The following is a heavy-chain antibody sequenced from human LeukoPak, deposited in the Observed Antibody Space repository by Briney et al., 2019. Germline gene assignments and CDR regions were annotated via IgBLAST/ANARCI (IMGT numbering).Heavy chain of an antibody. V-gene: IGHV6-1*01. J-gene: IGHJ3*02. Sequence: SQTLSLTCAISGDSVSSNGTAWNWIRQSPSRGLEWLGRTYYRSKWYNDYAVSVKSRITINPDTSKNQFSLQLNSVTPEDTAVYYCARNVEVVDAFDIWGQGTMVTVSS. CDR1: GDSVSSNGTA. CDR3: ARNVEVVDAFDI. D-gene: IGHD2-21*01. CDR2: TYYRSKWYN.